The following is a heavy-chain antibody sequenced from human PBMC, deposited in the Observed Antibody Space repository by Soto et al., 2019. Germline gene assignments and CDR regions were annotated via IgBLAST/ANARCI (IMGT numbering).Heavy chain of an antibody. D-gene: IGHD3-10*01. CDR3: ARVRRIGMSGSPGDS. CDR1: GGSISDYY. V-gene: IGHV4-59*08. J-gene: IGHJ4*02. Sequence: PSETLSLTCTVSGGSISDYYWSWIRQPPGKGLEWIGYILYTGYTNYNPSLKSRITISIDTSRNQFSLRLSSVTAADTAVFYCARVRRIGMSGSPGDSWGQGTQVTVSS. CDR2: ILYTGYT.